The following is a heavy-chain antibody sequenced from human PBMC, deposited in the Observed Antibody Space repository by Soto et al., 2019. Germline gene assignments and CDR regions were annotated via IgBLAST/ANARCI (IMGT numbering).Heavy chain of an antibody. D-gene: IGHD6-19*01. Sequence: ETLSLTCAINGGSFRGYYWGWIRQPPGKGLEWIGEINHSGSTNYNPSLKNRVTISVDTSKSQFSLKLSSVTAADTAVYYCARRRIPIAVTGTLDHWGQGALVTVPQ. CDR2: INHSGST. CDR3: ARRRIPIAVTGTLDH. CDR1: GGSFRGYY. V-gene: IGHV4-34*01. J-gene: IGHJ4*02.